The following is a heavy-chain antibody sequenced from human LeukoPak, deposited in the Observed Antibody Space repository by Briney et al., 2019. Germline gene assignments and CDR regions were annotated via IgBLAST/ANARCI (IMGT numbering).Heavy chain of an antibody. CDR2: IYYSGST. V-gene: IGHV4-39*07. D-gene: IGHD3-22*01. CDR1: GGSISSSSYY. CDR3: ARDRGYYYDTHFDY. J-gene: IGHJ4*02. Sequence: SETLSLTCTVSGGSISSSSYYWGWIRQPPGKGLEWIGSIYYSGSTYYNPSLKSRVTISVDTSKNQFSLKLSSVTAADTAVYYCARDRGYYYDTHFDYWGQGTLVTVSS.